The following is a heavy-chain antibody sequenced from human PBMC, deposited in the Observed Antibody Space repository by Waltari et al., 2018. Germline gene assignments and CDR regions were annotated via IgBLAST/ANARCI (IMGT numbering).Heavy chain of an antibody. CDR3: ALNTVTVPFPY. CDR2: VYAPGDA. J-gene: IGHJ4*02. D-gene: IGHD4-17*01. Sequence: EVEVVESGGGFIQPGGSLSLECAGSGFLVRENDVIWVRQAPGKGLEWVSIVYAPGDAHYANDVKGRFTSSRDISTNTVFLHMSGLRDEDTAVYYCALNTVTVPFPYWGRGTLVTVSS. CDR1: GFLVREND. V-gene: IGHV3-53*01.